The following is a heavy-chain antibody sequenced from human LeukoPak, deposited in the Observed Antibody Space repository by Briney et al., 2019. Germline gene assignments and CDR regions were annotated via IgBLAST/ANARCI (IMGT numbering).Heavy chain of an antibody. V-gene: IGHV3-33*01. CDR1: GFTFSSYG. CDR3: VRAVGVSARRYFDL. Sequence: GGSLRLSCAASGFTFSSYGMEWVRQAPGKGLEWLTVIWYDGSKKYYADSVKGRFPISRDNSNNMVDLQMNSLRVEDTAVYYCVRAVGVSARRYFDLWGRGTLVTVSS. CDR2: IWYDGSKK. J-gene: IGHJ2*01. D-gene: IGHD2-8*01.